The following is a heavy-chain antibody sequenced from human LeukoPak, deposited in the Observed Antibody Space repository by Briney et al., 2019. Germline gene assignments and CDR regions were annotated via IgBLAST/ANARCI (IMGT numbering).Heavy chain of an antibody. CDR3: ARGSTYYDFWSGYYTGRPTDP. CDR1: GYTFTGYY. J-gene: IGHJ5*02. Sequence: GASVKVSCKASGYTFTGYYMHWVRQAPGQGLEWMGWINPNSGGTNYAQKFQGRVTMTRDTSISTAYMELSRLRSDDTAVYYGARGSTYYDFWSGYYTGRPTDPWGQGTLVTVSS. V-gene: IGHV1-2*02. D-gene: IGHD3-3*01. CDR2: INPNSGGT.